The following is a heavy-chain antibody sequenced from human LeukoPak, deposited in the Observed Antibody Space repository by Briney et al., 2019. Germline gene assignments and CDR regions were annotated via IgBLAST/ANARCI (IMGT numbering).Heavy chain of an antibody. V-gene: IGHV3-7*01. J-gene: IGHJ4*02. CDR3: ARVGYPYSCGFDPFDY. CDR1: GFTFSNYW. CDR2: IKQDGSEK. Sequence: GGSLRLSCAASGFTFSNYWMSWVRQAPGKGLEWVANIKQDGSEKYYVDSVKGRFTISRDNAKNSLYLQMNSLRAEHTAVYYCARVGYPYSCGFDPFDYWGQGTLVTVSS. D-gene: IGHD3-22*01.